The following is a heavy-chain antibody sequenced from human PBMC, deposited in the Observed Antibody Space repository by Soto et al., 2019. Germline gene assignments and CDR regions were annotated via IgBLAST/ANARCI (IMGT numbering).Heavy chain of an antibody. V-gene: IGHV1-69*02. CDR3: AGELLSYGMDV. D-gene: IGHD3-10*01. J-gene: IGHJ6*02. Sequence: QVQLVQSGAEVKKPGSSVKVSCKASGGTFSSYTIGWVRQVHGQGLEWMGRIIPILGIANYAQKFQGRVTNTADKSTSTAYMELSSRISEDTAVYYCAGELLSYGMDVWGQGTTVTVSS. CDR1: GGTFSSYT. CDR2: IIPILGIA.